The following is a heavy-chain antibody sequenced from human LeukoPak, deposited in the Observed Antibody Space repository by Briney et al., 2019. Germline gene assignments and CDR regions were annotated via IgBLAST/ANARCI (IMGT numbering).Heavy chain of an antibody. CDR1: GFTFSSYG. J-gene: IGHJ4*02. Sequence: PGRSLRLSCAASGFTFSSYGMHWVRQAPGKGLEWVAVIWYDGSNKYYADYVKGRFTISRDNSKNTLYLQMNSLRAEDTAVYYCARNPSDFWSGYYLYYFDYWGQGTLVTVSS. CDR2: IWYDGSNK. CDR3: ARNPSDFWSGYYLYYFDY. D-gene: IGHD3-3*01. V-gene: IGHV3-33*01.